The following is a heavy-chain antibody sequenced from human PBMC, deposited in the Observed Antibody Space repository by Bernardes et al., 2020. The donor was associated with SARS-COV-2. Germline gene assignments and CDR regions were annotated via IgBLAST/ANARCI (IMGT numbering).Heavy chain of an antibody. Sequence: SETLSLTCTVSGGSISSGSYYWSWIRQPAGKGLEWIGRIYTSGSTNYNPSLKSRVTISVDTSKNQFSLKLSSVTAADTAVYYCAREDYYDSSGYYRDCDAFDIWGQGTMVTVSS. CDR1: GGSISSGSYY. V-gene: IGHV4-61*02. D-gene: IGHD3-22*01. CDR3: AREDYYDSSGYYRDCDAFDI. CDR2: IYTSGST. J-gene: IGHJ3*02.